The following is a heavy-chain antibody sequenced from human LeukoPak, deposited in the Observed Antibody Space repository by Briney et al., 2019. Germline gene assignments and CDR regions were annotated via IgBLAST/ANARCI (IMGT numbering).Heavy chain of an antibody. D-gene: IGHD6-19*01. J-gene: IGHJ4*02. V-gene: IGHV6-1*01. Sequence: SQTLSLTCAISGDSVSSNSAAWNWIRQSPSRGLEWLGRTYYRSKWYNDYAVSVKSRITINPDTSKNQFSLQLNSVTPEDTAVYYCARDLRPGHSSGWSYFDYWGQGTLVTVSS. CDR3: ARDLRPGHSSGWSYFDY. CDR2: TYYRSKWYN. CDR1: GDSVSSNSAA.